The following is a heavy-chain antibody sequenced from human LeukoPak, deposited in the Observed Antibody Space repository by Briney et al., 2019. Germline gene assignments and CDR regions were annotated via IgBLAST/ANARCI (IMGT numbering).Heavy chain of an antibody. CDR1: GFTVSSNY. Sequence: GGSLRLSCAASGFTVSSNYMSWVRQAPGKGLEWVAVISYDGSNKYYADSVKGRFTISRDNSKNTLYLQMNSLRAEDTAVYYCARDRWSSTSYNDYWGQGTLVTVSS. CDR3: ARDRWSSTSYNDY. J-gene: IGHJ4*02. D-gene: IGHD2-2*01. CDR2: ISYDGSNK. V-gene: IGHV3-30-3*01.